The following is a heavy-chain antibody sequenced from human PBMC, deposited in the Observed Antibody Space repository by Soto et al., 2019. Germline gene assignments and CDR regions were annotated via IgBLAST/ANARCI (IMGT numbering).Heavy chain of an antibody. D-gene: IGHD5-12*01. V-gene: IGHV3-30-3*01. Sequence: GGSLRLSCAASGFNFSSYAIHWVRQAPGKGLEWVAVISYDGSNKYYADSVKGRFTISRDNSKNTLYLQMNSLRAEDTAVYYCARDGLLVDGFEPLLDYWGQGTLVTVSS. J-gene: IGHJ4*02. CDR1: GFNFSSYA. CDR3: ARDGLLVDGFEPLLDY. CDR2: ISYDGSNK.